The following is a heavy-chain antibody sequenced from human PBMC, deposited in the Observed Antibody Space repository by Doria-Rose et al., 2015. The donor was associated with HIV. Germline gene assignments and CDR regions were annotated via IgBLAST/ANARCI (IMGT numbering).Heavy chain of an antibody. J-gene: IGHJ5*02. Sequence: AASGFTFSSYDMDWARQAPGKGLEWVAVISGDGSSKFYADSVKGRFTISRDNSKNTLYLQMNSLRLEDTAVYYCARGKAYFYDSSGYSRGYNWFDPWGQGTLVTVSS. CDR3: ARGKAYFYDSSGYSRGYNWFDP. V-gene: IGHV3-30*04. CDR1: GFTFSSYD. CDR2: ISGDGSSK. D-gene: IGHD3-22*01.